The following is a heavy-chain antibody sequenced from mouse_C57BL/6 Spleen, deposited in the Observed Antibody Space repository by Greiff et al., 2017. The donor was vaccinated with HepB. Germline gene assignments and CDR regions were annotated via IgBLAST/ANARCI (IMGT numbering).Heavy chain of an antibody. Sequence: EVKVVESGGGLVKPGGSLKLSCAASGFTFSDYGMHWVRQAPEKGLEWVAYISSGSSTIYYADTVKGRFTISRDNAKNTLFLQMTSLRSEDTAMYYCARYSNYGFYAMDYWGQGTSVTVSS. J-gene: IGHJ4*01. CDR1: GFTFSDYG. V-gene: IGHV5-17*01. CDR2: ISSGSSTI. D-gene: IGHD2-5*01. CDR3: ARYSNYGFYAMDY.